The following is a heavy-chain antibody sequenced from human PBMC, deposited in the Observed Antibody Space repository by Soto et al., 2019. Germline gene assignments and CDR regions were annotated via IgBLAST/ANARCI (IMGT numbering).Heavy chain of an antibody. CDR3: ASLSTVTTRPILSY. V-gene: IGHV4-39*01. Sequence: SETLSLTCTVSGGSISSSSYYWGWIRQPPGKGLEWIGSIYYSGSTYYNPSLKSRVTISVNTSKNQFSLKLSSVTAADTAVYYCASLSTVTTRPILSYWGQGTLVTVSS. CDR2: IYYSGST. J-gene: IGHJ4*02. CDR1: GGSISSSSYY. D-gene: IGHD4-17*01.